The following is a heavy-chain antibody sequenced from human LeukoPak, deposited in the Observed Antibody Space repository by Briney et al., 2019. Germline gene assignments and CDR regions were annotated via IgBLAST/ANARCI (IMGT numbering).Heavy chain of an antibody. Sequence: GGSLRLSCAASGFTFSSYDMHWVRQVTGKGLEWVSAIDNGGDTYYPGSVKGRFTISRENAKKSLYLQMNSLRAGDTAVYYCARQVRCSSTSRYPSSGWFDPWGQGTLVTVSS. CDR3: ARQVRCSSTSRYPSSGWFDP. CDR1: GFTFSSYD. V-gene: IGHV3-13*01. D-gene: IGHD2-2*01. CDR2: IDNGGDT. J-gene: IGHJ5*02.